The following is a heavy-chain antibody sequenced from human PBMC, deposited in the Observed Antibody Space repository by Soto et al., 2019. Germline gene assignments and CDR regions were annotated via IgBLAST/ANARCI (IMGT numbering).Heavy chain of an antibody. D-gene: IGHD5-18*01. V-gene: IGHV1-3*04. CDR1: GYTFTSYA. J-gene: IGHJ4*02. CDR2: INTGNGNT. Sequence: ASVKVSCKASGYTFTSYAMHWVRQAPGQRLEWMGWINTGNGNTKYSQTFQGRVTITRDTSASTAYMELSSLRAEDTAVYYCAGDRRYTAIAVDYWGQGTLVTVSS. CDR3: AGDRRYTAIAVDY.